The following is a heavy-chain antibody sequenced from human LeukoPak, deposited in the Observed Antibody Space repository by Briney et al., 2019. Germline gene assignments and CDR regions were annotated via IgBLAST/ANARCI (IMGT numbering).Heavy chain of an antibody. CDR3: AYGDYETHFDH. CDR1: GGSIRSYY. CDR2: IYYSGST. Sequence: SETLSLTCTVSGGSIRSYYWRWIREPPRKGREWIRYIYYSGSTNYNPSLKSRVTISVDTSKNQFSLKLSSVTAADTAVYYCAYGDYETHFDHWGQGTLVTVSS. V-gene: IGHV4-59*01. J-gene: IGHJ4*02. D-gene: IGHD4-17*01.